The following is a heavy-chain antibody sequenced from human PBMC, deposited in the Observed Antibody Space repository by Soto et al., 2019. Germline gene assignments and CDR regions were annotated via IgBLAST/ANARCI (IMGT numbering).Heavy chain of an antibody. Sequence: QVQLVQSGAEVRKPGASVKVSCKASGYTFTHYYIHWVRQAPGQGLEWMGIINPNGGVTTYAQKFRAGFTMTRDTSTSTVYMELSSLRSEDLAVYYCATSVNSAMAFDYWGQGTLVTVSS. J-gene: IGHJ4*02. V-gene: IGHV1-46*01. CDR2: INPNGGVT. CDR3: ATSVNSAMAFDY. D-gene: IGHD5-18*01. CDR1: GYTFTHYY.